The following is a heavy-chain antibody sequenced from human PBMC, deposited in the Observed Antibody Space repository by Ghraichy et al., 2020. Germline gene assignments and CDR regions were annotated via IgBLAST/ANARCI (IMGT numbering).Heavy chain of an antibody. D-gene: IGHD2-2*01. CDR2: IKLDGREK. CDR3: VGISWHAFDI. J-gene: IGHJ3*02. CDR1: GFTFSNFW. Sequence: GGSLRLSCAASGFTFSNFWMSWVRQAPGKGLEWVANIKLDGREKSYVDSVKGRFTISRDNAKNSLYLQMNSLGAEDTAVYYCVGISWHAFDIWGQGTMVTVSS. V-gene: IGHV3-7*03.